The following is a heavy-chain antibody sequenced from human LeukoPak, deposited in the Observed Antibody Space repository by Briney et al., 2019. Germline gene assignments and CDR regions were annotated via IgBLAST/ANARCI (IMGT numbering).Heavy chain of an antibody. Sequence: ASVKVSCKASGYTFTGYYMHWVRQAPGQGLEWMGWINPNSGGTNYAQKFQGRVAMTRDTSISTAYMELSRLRSDDTAVYYCARRHRWLQFPDYWGQGTLVTVSS. CDR3: ARRHRWLQFPDY. V-gene: IGHV1-2*02. J-gene: IGHJ4*02. D-gene: IGHD5-24*01. CDR1: GYTFTGYY. CDR2: INPNSGGT.